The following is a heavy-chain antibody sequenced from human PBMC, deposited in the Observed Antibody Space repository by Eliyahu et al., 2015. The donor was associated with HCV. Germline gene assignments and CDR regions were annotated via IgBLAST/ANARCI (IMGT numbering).Heavy chain of an antibody. CDR1: GGSISINSHY. CDR2: MYYRGTT. CDR3: ARLGIAVSGTDY. V-gene: IGHV4-39*01. Sequence: QLQLQESGPGLLKPSETLSLTCTVSGGSISINSHYWGWIRQPPGKGLEWIGSMYYRGTTYYNPSLESRVTLSVDTSNNQFSLELTSVTAADTAVYYCARLGIAVSGTDYWGQGTLVTVSS. J-gene: IGHJ4*02. D-gene: IGHD6-19*01.